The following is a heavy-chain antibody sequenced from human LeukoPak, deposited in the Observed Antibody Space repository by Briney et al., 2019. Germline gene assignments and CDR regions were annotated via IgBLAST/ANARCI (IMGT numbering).Heavy chain of an antibody. J-gene: IGHJ4*02. CDR3: ARGPRGYSSGWFFDS. Sequence: PSETLSLTCNVSGGSISSYYWSWIRQPPGKGLEWIGYIYYTGSTNYNPSLKSRVTMSVDMSKNQFSLKLNSGTAADTAVYYCARGPRGYSSGWFFDSWGQGTLVTVSS. D-gene: IGHD6-19*01. CDR2: IYYTGST. V-gene: IGHV4-59*01. CDR1: GGSISSYY.